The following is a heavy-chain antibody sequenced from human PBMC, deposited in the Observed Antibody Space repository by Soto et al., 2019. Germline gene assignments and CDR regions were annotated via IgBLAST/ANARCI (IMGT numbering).Heavy chain of an antibody. J-gene: IGHJ4*02. Sequence: ASVKVSCKASGYTFSSHAIHWVRQAPGQSLEWMGWINTGNGNTKYSEKFQGRVTITRDTSASTVYMELSSLKSEDTAVYYCTRGLFSGSSYSGSWYYFDSWGQGTMVTVSS. CDR2: INTGNGNT. CDR3: TRGLFSGSSYSGSWYYFDS. V-gene: IGHV1-3*04. CDR1: GYTFSSHA. D-gene: IGHD1-26*01.